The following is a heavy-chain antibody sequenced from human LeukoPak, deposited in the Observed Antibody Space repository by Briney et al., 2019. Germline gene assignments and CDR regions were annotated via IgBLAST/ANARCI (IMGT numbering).Heavy chain of an antibody. V-gene: IGHV3-23*01. CDR2: ISGSGGST. J-gene: IGHJ4*02. CDR3: AKTYSSGWYDFDY. CDR1: GFTFSSYS. Sequence: GGSLRLSCAASGFTFSSYSMNWVRQAPGKGLEWVSAISGSGGSTYYADSVKGRFTISRDNSKNTLYLQMNSLRAEDTAVYYCAKTYSSGWYDFDYWGQGTLVTVSS. D-gene: IGHD6-19*01.